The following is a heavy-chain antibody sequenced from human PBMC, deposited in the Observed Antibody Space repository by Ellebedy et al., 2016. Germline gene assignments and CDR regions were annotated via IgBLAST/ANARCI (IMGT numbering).Heavy chain of an antibody. J-gene: IGHJ3*02. CDR2: IIPIFGTA. CDR1: GGTFSSYA. V-gene: IGHV1-69*13. CDR3: ARSRVDIVVVPAAIGAFDI. Sequence: SVKVSCXASGGTFSSYAISWVRQAPGQGLEWMGGIIPIFGTANYAQKFQGRVTITADESTSTAYMELSSLRSEDTAVYYCARSRVDIVVVPAAIGAFDIWGQGTMVTVSS. D-gene: IGHD2-2*01.